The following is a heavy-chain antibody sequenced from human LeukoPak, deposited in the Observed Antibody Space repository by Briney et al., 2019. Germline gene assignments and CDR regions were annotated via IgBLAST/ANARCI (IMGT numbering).Heavy chain of an antibody. V-gene: IGHV1-46*01. D-gene: IGHD3-3*01. CDR3: ARDLGGRFLEWLPAY. J-gene: IGHJ4*02. CDR2: INPSGGIT. CDR1: GYTFTSYY. Sequence: GASVKVSCKASGYTFTSYYMHWVRQAPGQGLEWMGIINPSGGITSYAQKFQGRVTMTRDMSTSTVYMELSSLRSEDTAVYYCARDLGGRFLEWLPAYWGQGTLVTVSS.